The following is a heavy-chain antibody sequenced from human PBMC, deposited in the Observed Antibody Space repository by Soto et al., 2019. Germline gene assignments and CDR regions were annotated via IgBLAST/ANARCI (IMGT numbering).Heavy chain of an antibody. J-gene: IGHJ6*02. Sequence: GSVKVSCKASGDVFPSNYIHWVRQAPGQGLEWMGWIDPISGVTSSAQKFQGRVTMTRDTSISTAYMETSRLRSDDTALYYWARGAYSLLYGMDLWGQGTTVTVSS. CDR3: ARGAYSLLYGMDL. D-gene: IGHD5-18*01. CDR2: IDPISGVT. CDR1: GDVFPSNY. V-gene: IGHV1-2*02.